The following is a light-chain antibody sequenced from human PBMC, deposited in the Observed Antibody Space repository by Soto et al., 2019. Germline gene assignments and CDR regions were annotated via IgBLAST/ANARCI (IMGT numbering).Light chain of an antibody. J-gene: IGKJ4*01. Sequence: TQSPSTLSASVGDRVTITCRASQSLSRSLAWYQQRPGQAPRLLIYDASNRATDIPARFSGSGSGTDFTLTISSLEPEDFALYYCQHRANWPLTFGGGTKVDI. CDR2: DAS. CDR1: QSLSRS. CDR3: QHRANWPLT. V-gene: IGKV3-11*01.